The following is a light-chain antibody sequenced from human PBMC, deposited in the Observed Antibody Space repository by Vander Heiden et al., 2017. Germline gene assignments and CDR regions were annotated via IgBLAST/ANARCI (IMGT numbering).Light chain of an antibody. J-gene: IGKJ1*01. Sequence: AIRMTQSPSSLSASTGDRVTITCRASQSISSCLAWYQQKPGKAPKLLIYAASSLQSGVPSRFSGSGSGTDFTLTISCLQSDDFATYYCQQYYSYTRTFGQGTKVEIK. CDR1: QSISSC. V-gene: IGKV1-8*01. CDR2: AAS. CDR3: QQYYSYTRT.